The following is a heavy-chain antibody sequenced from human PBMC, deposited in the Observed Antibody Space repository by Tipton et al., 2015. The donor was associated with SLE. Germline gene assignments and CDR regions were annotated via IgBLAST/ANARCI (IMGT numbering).Heavy chain of an antibody. CDR2: IHDSGSS. CDR1: GESSSGYY. Sequence: TLSLTCAVNGESSSGYYWSWIRQSPGKALEWIGDIHDSGSSIYNPSLKSRVSISVDTSKDQISLKLSSVTAADTAVYYCAGVSRDAFEIWGQGTMVTVSS. J-gene: IGHJ3*02. V-gene: IGHV4-34*01. D-gene: IGHD5/OR15-5a*01. CDR3: AGVSRDAFEI.